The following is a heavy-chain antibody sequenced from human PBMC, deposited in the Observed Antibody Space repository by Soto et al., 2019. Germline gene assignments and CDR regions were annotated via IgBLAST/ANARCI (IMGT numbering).Heavy chain of an antibody. CDR2: ISYDGSNK. D-gene: IGHD4-17*01. J-gene: IGHJ4*02. Sequence: QVQLVESGGGVVQPGRSLRLSCAASGFTFSSYGMHWVRQAPGKGLEWVAVISYDGSNKYYADSVKGRFTISRDNSKNTLYLQMNSLRAEDTAVYYCAKDVIGHDYGDYLDYWGQGTLVTVSS. CDR3: AKDVIGHDYGDYLDY. V-gene: IGHV3-30*18. CDR1: GFTFSSYG.